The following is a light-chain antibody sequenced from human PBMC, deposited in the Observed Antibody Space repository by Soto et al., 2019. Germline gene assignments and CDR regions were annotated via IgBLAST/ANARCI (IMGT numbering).Light chain of an antibody. CDR3: QQYGSSPRT. CDR2: GSS. J-gene: IGKJ1*01. CDR1: QNVASSY. Sequence: EIVLTQSPGTLSLSPGERATLSCRASQNVASSYLAWYQQKPGQAPRLLIYGSSIRGAGIPDRFSGSGSGTDFTLTIRRLDPEDFAVYFCQQYGSSPRTFGQGTKVDSK. V-gene: IGKV3-20*01.